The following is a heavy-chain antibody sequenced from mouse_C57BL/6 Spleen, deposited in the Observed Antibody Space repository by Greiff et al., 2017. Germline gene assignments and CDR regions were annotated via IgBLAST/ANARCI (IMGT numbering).Heavy chain of an antibody. CDR3: ARDTTVRGYYAMDY. J-gene: IGHJ4*01. CDR1: GYTFTDYN. CDR2: INPNNGGT. Sequence: EVQLQQSGPELVKPGASVKMSCKASGYTFTDYNMHWVKQSHGKSLEWIGYINPNNGGTSYNQKFKGKATLTVNKSSSTAYMELRSLTSEDSAVYYCARDTTVRGYYAMDYWGQGTSVTVSS. V-gene: IGHV1-22*01. D-gene: IGHD1-1*01.